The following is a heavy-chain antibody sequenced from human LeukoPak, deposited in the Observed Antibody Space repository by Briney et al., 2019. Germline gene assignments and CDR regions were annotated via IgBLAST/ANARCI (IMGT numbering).Heavy chain of an antibody. J-gene: IGHJ5*02. Sequence: PSETLSLTCTVSGGPIRSNSHYWGWIRQPPGKGLEWIGSMYYSGNTYYSPSLKSRVTISVDTSKNQFSLKLSSVTAADTAVYYCARDSGAVRRGIGWFDPWGQGTLVTVSS. V-gene: IGHV4-39*07. CDR3: ARDSGAVRRGIGWFDP. D-gene: IGHD3-10*01. CDR1: GGPIRSNSHY. CDR2: MYYSGNT.